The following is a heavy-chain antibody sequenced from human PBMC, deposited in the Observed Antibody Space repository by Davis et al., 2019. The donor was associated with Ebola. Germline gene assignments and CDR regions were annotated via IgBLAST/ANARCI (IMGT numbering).Heavy chain of an antibody. CDR2: INHSGST. CDR1: GGSMSSSSSYH. CDR3: ARARYYYDSSGPNFDY. V-gene: IGHV4-39*07. J-gene: IGHJ4*02. D-gene: IGHD3-22*01. Sequence: SETLSLTCTVSGGSMSSSSSYHWGWIRQPPGKGLEWIGEINHSGSTNYNPSLKSRVTISVDTSKNQFSLKLSSVTAADTAVYYCARARYYYDSSGPNFDYWGQGTLVTVSS.